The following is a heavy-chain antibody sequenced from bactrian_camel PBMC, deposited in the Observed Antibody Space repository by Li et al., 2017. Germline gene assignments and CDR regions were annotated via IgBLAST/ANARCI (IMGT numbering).Heavy chain of an antibody. D-gene: IGHD1*01. Sequence: VQLVESGGGSVQAGGSLRLSCVASAFTVSSAYMGWSRQAPGKEREGVAGITVGGNKPYYGDFMKGRFTISQDKAKNTVYLQMNSLKPEDTGMYFCAIGGTPVIGLDALLPHDYNYWGQGTQVTVS. CDR3: AIGGTPVIGLDALLPHDYNY. V-gene: IGHV3S40*01. CDR2: ITVGGNKP. J-gene: IGHJ4*01. CDR1: AFTVSSAY.